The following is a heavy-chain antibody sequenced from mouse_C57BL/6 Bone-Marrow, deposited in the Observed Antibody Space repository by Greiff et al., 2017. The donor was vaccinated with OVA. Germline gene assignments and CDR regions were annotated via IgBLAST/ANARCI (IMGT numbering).Heavy chain of an antibody. V-gene: IGHV5-9*01. J-gene: IGHJ1*03. CDR2: ISGGGGNT. CDR1: GFTFSSYT. Sequence: EVKLVESGGGLVKPGGSLKLSCAASGFTFSSYTMSWVRQTPEKRLEWVATISGGGGNTYYPDSVKGRFTISRDNAKNTLYLQMSSLRSEDTALYYCARQITTVVATDWYFDVWGTGTTVTVSS. CDR3: ARQITTVVATDWYFDV. D-gene: IGHD1-1*01.